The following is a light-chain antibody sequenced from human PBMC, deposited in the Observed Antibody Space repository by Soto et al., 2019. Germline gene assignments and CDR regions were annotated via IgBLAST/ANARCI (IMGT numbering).Light chain of an antibody. CDR1: SSDVGGFNY. CDR2: DVS. V-gene: IGLV2-11*01. CDR3: CSYAGGYTHYV. J-gene: IGLJ1*01. Sequence: QSVLTQPPSVSGSPGQSVTISCTGTSSDVGGFNYVSWYQHHPGKAPKLMIYDVSKRPSGVPDRFSGSKSGNTASLTISGLQAADEADYYCCSYAGGYTHYVFATGTKVTVL.